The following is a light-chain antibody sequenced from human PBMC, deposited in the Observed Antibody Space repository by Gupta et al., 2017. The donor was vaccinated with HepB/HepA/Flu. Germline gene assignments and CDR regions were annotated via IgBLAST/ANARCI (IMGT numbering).Light chain of an antibody. CDR1: SSDVGSYNY. CDR2: DVS. J-gene: IGLJ2*01. V-gene: IGLV2-14*03. Sequence: QSALTQPASVSGSPGQSITISCTGTSSDVGSYNYVSWYQQHPGKAPKLMIFDVSYRPSGVSNRFSGSKSGNTASLTISGLQAEDEADYYCSSYTSISTLDVVFAVGTKLTVL. CDR3: SSYTSISTLDVV.